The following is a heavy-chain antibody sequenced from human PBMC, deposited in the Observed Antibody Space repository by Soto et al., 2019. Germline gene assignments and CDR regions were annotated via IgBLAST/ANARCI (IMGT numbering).Heavy chain of an antibody. D-gene: IGHD4-17*01. CDR3: ARVIDYGGNVLDC. CDR1: GFTFSSYA. CDR2: ISYDGSNK. J-gene: IGHJ4*02. V-gene: IGHV3-30-3*01. Sequence: QVQLVESGGGVVQPGRSLRLSCAASGFTFSSYAMHWVRQAPGKGLEWVAVISYDGSNKYYADPVQGRFTISRDNSKNTLYLQMYSLRAEDTAVYYCARVIDYGGNVLDCWGQGTLVTVSS.